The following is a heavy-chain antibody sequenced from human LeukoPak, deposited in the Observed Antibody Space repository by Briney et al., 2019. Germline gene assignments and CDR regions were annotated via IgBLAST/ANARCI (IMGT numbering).Heavy chain of an antibody. J-gene: IGHJ5*02. D-gene: IGHD5-18*01. CDR2: IYPDDSDT. V-gene: IGHV5-51*01. Sequence: PGESLKISCKGSGYSFTDYWIGWVRQTPGKGLEWMGIIYPDDSDTRYSPSFQGQVTISADKSISTAYLQWSSLKASDTAMYYCARHLRLWQNWFDPWGQGTLVTVSS. CDR3: ARHLRLWQNWFDP. CDR1: GYSFTDYW.